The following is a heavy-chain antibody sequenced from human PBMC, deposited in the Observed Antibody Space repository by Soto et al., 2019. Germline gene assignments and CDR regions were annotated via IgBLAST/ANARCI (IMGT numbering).Heavy chain of an antibody. CDR2: INPSGGST. Sequence: ASVKVSCKASGYTFTSYYMHWVRQAPGQGLEWMGIINPSGGSTSYAQKFQGRVTMTRDTSTSTVYMELSSLRSEDTAVYYCARDGDYYYDSSGKTITGSFDIWGQGTMVTVSS. V-gene: IGHV1-46*01. CDR1: GYTFTSYY. J-gene: IGHJ3*02. D-gene: IGHD3-22*01. CDR3: ARDGDYYYDSSGKTITGSFDI.